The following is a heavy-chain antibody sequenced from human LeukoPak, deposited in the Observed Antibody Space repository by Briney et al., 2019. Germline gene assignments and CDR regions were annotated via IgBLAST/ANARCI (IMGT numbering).Heavy chain of an antibody. CDR2: INHSGST. CDR1: GGSFSGYY. Sequence: PSETLSLTCAVYGGSFSGYYWSWIRQPPGKGLEWIGEINHSGSTNYNPSLKSRVTISVDTSKNQFSLKLSSVTAADTAVYYCARAHGDYVGWFDPWGQGTLVTVSS. CDR3: ARAHGDYVGWFDP. D-gene: IGHD4-17*01. V-gene: IGHV4-34*01. J-gene: IGHJ5*02.